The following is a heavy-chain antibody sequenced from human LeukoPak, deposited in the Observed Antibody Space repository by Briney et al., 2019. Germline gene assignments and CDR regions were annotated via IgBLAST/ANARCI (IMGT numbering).Heavy chain of an antibody. J-gene: IGHJ5*02. V-gene: IGHV3-30*04. Sequence: GGSLRLSCAASGFTFSSYAMHWVRQAPGKGLEWVAVISYDGSNKYYADSVKGRFTIPRDNSKNTLYLQMNSLRAEDTAVYYCARDESSNLHSNWFDPWGQGTLVTVSS. CDR2: ISYDGSNK. CDR3: ARDESSNLHSNWFDP. CDR1: GFTFSSYA. D-gene: IGHD6-13*01.